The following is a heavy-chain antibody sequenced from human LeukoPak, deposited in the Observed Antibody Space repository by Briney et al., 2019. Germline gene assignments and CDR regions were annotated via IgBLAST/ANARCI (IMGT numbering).Heavy chain of an antibody. CDR2: IYPGDSDT. J-gene: IGHJ4*02. V-gene: IGHV5-51*01. CDR1: GYSFTSYW. Sequence: GESLKISCKGSGYSFTSYWIGWVRQMPGKGLEWMGIIYPGDSDTRYSPSFQGQVTISADKSISTAYLQWSSLKASDTAMYYCARIGSYYYGSGSYYNGDFDYWGQGTLVTVSS. D-gene: IGHD3-10*01. CDR3: ARIGSYYYGSGSYYNGDFDY.